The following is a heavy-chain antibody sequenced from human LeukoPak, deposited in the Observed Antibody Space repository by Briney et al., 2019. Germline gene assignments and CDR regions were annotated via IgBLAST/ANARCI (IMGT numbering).Heavy chain of an antibody. CDR1: GGSISSGSYY. CDR2: IYTSGST. D-gene: IGHD6-13*01. Sequence: PSQTLSLTCTVSGGSISSGSYYWSWIRQPAGKGLEWIGRIYTSGSTNYNPSLKSRVTISVDTSKNQFSLKLSSVTAADAAVYYYARATAAGIDYWGQGTLVTVSS. J-gene: IGHJ4*02. CDR3: ARATAAGIDY. V-gene: IGHV4-61*02.